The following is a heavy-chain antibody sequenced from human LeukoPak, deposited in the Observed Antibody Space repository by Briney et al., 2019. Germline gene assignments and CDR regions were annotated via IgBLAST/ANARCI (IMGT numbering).Heavy chain of an antibody. CDR3: ARARMGMGD. CDR2: TYDRTKWYN. V-gene: IGHV6-1*01. CDR1: GDSFTSNSAA. D-gene: IGHD2-21*01. J-gene: IGHJ1*01. Sequence: SQTLSLTCAISGDSFTSNSAAWNCLRQSPSRGLEWLGRTYDRTKWYNDYAVSVKTRITINTDTSKNQFSLKLNPVTPEDSAGYYCARARMGMGDWGQGTMVTVSS.